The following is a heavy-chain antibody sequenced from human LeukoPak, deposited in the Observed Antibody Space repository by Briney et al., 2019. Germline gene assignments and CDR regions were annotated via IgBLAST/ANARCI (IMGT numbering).Heavy chain of an antibody. Sequence: ASVKVSCKASGYTFTSYDINWVRQATGQGHEWMGWMNPNSGNTGYAQKFQGRVTITRNTSISTAYMELSSLRSEDTAVYYCASGRGSSWPGNYWGQGTLVTVSS. J-gene: IGHJ4*02. D-gene: IGHD6-13*01. V-gene: IGHV1-8*03. CDR2: MNPNSGNT. CDR3: ASGRGSSWPGNY. CDR1: GYTFTSYD.